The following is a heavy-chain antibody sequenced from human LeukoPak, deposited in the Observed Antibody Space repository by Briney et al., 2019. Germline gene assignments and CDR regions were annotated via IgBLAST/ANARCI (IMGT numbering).Heavy chain of an antibody. CDR1: GFTFSSYG. D-gene: IGHD6-6*01. V-gene: IGHV3-23*01. CDR3: AKSPARIAARHFDY. Sequence: PGGSLRLSCAASGFTFSSYGMSWVRQAPGKGLEWVSAISVSGGSTYYADSVKGRFTISRDNSKNTLYLQMNSLRAEDTAVYYCAKSPARIAARHFDYWGQGTLVTVSS. CDR2: ISVSGGST. J-gene: IGHJ4*02.